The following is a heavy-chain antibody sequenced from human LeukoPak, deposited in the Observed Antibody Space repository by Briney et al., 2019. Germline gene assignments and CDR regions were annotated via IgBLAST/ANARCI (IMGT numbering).Heavy chain of an antibody. CDR1: GFTFSSYW. D-gene: IGHD3-9*01. CDR2: IKQDGSEK. Sequence: GGSLRLPCAASGFTFSSYWMSWVRQAPGKGLEWAANIKQDGSEKYYVDSVKGRFTISRDNAKNSLYLQMNSLRAEDTAVYYCASFPVLRYFDWLLEDAFDIWGQGTMVTVSS. CDR3: ASFPVLRYFDWLLEDAFDI. J-gene: IGHJ3*02. V-gene: IGHV3-7*01.